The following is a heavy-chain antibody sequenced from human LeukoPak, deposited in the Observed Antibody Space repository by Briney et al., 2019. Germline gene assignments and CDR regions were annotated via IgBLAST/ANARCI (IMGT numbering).Heavy chain of an antibody. CDR1: GYTFTSYD. CDR3: ARRYCSGGSCYRRGNWFDP. CDR2: MNPNSGNT. V-gene: IGHV1-8*01. D-gene: IGHD2-15*01. Sequence: ASVKVSCKASGYTFTSYDINWVRQATGQGLEWMGWMNPNSGNTGYAQKFQGRVTMTRNTSISTAYMELSSLRSEDTAVYYCARRYCSGGSCYRRGNWFDPWGQGTLVTVSS. J-gene: IGHJ5*02.